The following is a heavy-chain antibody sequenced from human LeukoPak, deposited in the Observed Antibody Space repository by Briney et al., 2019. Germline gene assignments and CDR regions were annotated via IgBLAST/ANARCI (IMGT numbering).Heavy chain of an antibody. D-gene: IGHD6-6*01. V-gene: IGHV5-51*01. J-gene: IGHJ4*02. CDR3: ARAYSSSSFGGDY. Sequence: GESLKISCKASGYSFTSYWIAWVRQMPGKGLEWMGIIYPADSDTRYSPSFQGQVTISADKSISTAYLQWSSLKASDTAMYYCARAYSSSSFGGDYWGQGTLVTVSS. CDR2: IYPADSDT. CDR1: GYSFTSYW.